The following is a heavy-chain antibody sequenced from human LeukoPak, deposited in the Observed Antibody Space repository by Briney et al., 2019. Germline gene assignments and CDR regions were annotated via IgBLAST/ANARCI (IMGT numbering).Heavy chain of an antibody. Sequence: GESLKISCKGSGYSFTSYWIGWVRQMPGEGLEWMGIIYPGDSDTRHSPSFQGQVTISADKSISTAYLQWSSLKASDTAMYYCARHGTPDSSGYYLDYWGQGTLVTVSS. D-gene: IGHD3-22*01. CDR2: IYPGDSDT. CDR3: ARHGTPDSSGYYLDY. J-gene: IGHJ4*02. V-gene: IGHV5-51*01. CDR1: GYSFTSYW.